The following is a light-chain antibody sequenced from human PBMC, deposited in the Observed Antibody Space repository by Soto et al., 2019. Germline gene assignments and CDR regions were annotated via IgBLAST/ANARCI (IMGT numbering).Light chain of an antibody. CDR1: QDIRNY. Sequence: DIQMTQSPSSLSASVGDRVTITCQASQDIRNYLNWYQQKPGKAPKLLINDASNLETGVPSRFSGSGSGTDFTFTINSLQPEDIATYYCQQYDNLPFTFGPGTKVDIK. CDR2: DAS. V-gene: IGKV1-33*01. CDR3: QQYDNLPFT. J-gene: IGKJ3*01.